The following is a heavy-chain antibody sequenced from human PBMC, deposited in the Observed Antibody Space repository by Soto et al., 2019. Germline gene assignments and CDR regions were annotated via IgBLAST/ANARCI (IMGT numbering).Heavy chain of an antibody. CDR2: IYSGGST. Sequence: PGGSLRLSCAASGFTVSSNYMSWVRQAPGKGLEWVSVIYSGGSTYYADSVKGRFTISRHNSKNTLYLQMNSLRAEDTAVYYCARDGGVVAHRGMAAFDIWGQGTMVTVSS. V-gene: IGHV3-53*04. D-gene: IGHD2-15*01. J-gene: IGHJ3*02. CDR1: GFTVSSNY. CDR3: ARDGGVVAHRGMAAFDI.